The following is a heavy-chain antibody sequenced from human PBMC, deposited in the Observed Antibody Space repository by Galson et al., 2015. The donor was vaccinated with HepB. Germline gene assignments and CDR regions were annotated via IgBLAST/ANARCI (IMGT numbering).Heavy chain of an antibody. J-gene: IGHJ3*02. V-gene: IGHV1-3*01. CDR1: GYTFTRYA. Sequence: SVKVSCKASGYTFTRYAMHWVRQAPGQRLEWMGWIDAGNGNTKYSQKFQGRVTITRDTSASTAYMELSSLRSEDTAVYYCARGGAVSSGWYPPSANDAFDIWGQGTMVTVSS. CDR3: ARGGAVSSGWYPPSANDAFDI. CDR2: IDAGNGNT. D-gene: IGHD6-19*01.